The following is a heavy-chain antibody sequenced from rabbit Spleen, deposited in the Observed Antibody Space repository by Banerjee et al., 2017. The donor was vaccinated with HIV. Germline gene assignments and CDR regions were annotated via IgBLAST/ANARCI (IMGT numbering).Heavy chain of an antibody. Sequence: QSLEESGGDLVKPGASLTLTCTASGFSFSSSDYMCWVRQAPGKGLEWIACIDTGYSGFTYFATWAKGRFTISKTSSTTVTLQLTRLTAADTATYFCARDTSSSFSSYGMDLWGPGTLVTVS. CDR3: ARDTSSSFSSYGMDL. D-gene: IGHD1-1*01. CDR2: IDTGYSGFT. V-gene: IGHV1S40*01. J-gene: IGHJ6*01. CDR1: GFSFSSSDY.